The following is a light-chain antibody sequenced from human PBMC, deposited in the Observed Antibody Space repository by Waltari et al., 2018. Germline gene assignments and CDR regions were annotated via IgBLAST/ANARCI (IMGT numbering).Light chain of an antibody. J-gene: IGKJ3*01. CDR2: GAS. CDR1: QGIRDD. V-gene: IGKV1-17*01. CDR3: LQHNTYPIT. Sequence: DIQMTQSPSSLSASVGDRVTLTCRASQGIRDDLGWYQQKPGQPPKRLIYGASNLQSCVPLRFSGSCSGTEFTLTISSLQPEDSAIYYCLQHNTYPITFGPGTKVEIK.